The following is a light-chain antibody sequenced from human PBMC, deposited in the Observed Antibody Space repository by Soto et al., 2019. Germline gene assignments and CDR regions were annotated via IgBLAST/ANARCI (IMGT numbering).Light chain of an antibody. CDR1: QSIDSF. CDR2: GAS. CDR3: QQDCGSPQT. V-gene: IGKV3-20*01. Sequence: EIVLTQFAGTLSLSPGEGAALSGGASQSIDSFLAWYQQRRGQAPRLLIHGASNRATGIPDRFSGRGAGTDFTLTVSRLEPEDLSVFFRQQDCGSPQTFGQGTKVDIK. J-gene: IGKJ1*01.